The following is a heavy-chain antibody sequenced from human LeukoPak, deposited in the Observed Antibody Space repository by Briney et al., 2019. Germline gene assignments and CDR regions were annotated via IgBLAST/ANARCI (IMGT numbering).Heavy chain of an antibody. V-gene: IGHV1-69*05. CDR2: IIPIFGTA. D-gene: IGHD2-2*01. Sequence: SVKVSCKASGGTFSSYAISWVRQAPGQWLEWMGGIIPIFGTANYAQKFQGRVTITTDESTSTAYMELSSLRSEDTAVYYCARDRPNIVVVPAERYWYFDLWGRGTLVTVSS. CDR1: GGTFSSYA. J-gene: IGHJ2*01. CDR3: ARDRPNIVVVPAERYWYFDL.